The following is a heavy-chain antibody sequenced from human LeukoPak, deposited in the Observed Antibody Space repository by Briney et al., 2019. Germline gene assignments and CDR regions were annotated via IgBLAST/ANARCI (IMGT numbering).Heavy chain of an antibody. CDR2: IQQDGSEK. J-gene: IGHJ6*03. V-gene: IGHV3-7*01. CDR1: GITFSNYW. D-gene: IGHD2-2*01. Sequence: GGSLRLSCVASGITFSNYWMSWVRQAPGKGLEWVANIQQDGSEKYYVDSVKGRFTISRDNAKNSLYLQMNSLRAEDTAVYYCARERIGYCSRTSCYLERYYYYMDVWGKGTTVTVSS. CDR3: ARERIGYCSRTSCYLERYYYYMDV.